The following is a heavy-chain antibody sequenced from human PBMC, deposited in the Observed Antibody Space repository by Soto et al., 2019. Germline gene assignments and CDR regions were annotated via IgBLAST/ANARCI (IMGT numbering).Heavy chain of an antibody. J-gene: IGHJ4*02. V-gene: IGHV3-53*01. CDR3: ARDSDVLRYFDWLSKASYFDY. Sequence: PGGSLRLSCAASGFTVSSNYMSWFRQAPGKGLEWVSVIYSGGSTYYADSVKGRFTISRDNSKNTLYLQMNSLRAEDTAVYYCARDSDVLRYFDWLSKASYFDYWGQGTLVTVSS. D-gene: IGHD3-9*01. CDR1: GFTVSSNY. CDR2: IYSGGST.